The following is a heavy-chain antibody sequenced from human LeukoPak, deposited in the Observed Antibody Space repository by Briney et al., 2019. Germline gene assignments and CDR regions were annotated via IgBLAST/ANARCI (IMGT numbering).Heavy chain of an antibody. CDR1: GDSISSTNSY. CDR2: MWFGAAT. Sequence: SETLSLTCTVSGDSISSTNSYWGWIRQPPGKGLEWIGSMWFGAATSYDPSLKSRVTISIDPSKNQFSLKLSSVTAADTALYYCARGRRGSYFQDYWGQGTLVTVSS. J-gene: IGHJ4*02. D-gene: IGHD1-26*01. V-gene: IGHV4-39*07. CDR3: ARGRRGSYFQDY.